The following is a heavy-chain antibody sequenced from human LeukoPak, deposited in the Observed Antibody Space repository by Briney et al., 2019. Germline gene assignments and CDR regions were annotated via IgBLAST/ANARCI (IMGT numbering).Heavy chain of an antibody. CDR1: GLSFSSFA. V-gene: IGHV3-23*01. CDR2: IGGNGET. CDR3: AKASWVSSTDAVR. Sequence: QPGGSLRLSCAASGLSFSSFAMSWVRQGPARGLEWVSSIGGNGETFYADSVKGRFTLSSDSSRNTVYFQLNNLRVEDTAIYYCAKASWVSSTDAVRWGQGTLVTVSS. D-gene: IGHD3-16*01. J-gene: IGHJ4*02.